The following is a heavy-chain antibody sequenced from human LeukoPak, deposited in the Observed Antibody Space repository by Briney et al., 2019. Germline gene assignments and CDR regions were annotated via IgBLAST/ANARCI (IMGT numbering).Heavy chain of an antibody. V-gene: IGHV1-2*02. CDR3: ARVRRYCSSTSCTGYNWFDP. CDR2: INPNSGGT. CDR1: GYTFTGYY. Sequence: ASVKVSCKASGYTFTGYYMHWVRQAPGQGLEWMGWINPNSGGTNYAQKFQGRVTMTRDTSISTACMELSRLRSDDTAVYYCARVRRYCSSTSCTGYNWFDPWGQGTLVTVSS. J-gene: IGHJ5*02. D-gene: IGHD2-2*01.